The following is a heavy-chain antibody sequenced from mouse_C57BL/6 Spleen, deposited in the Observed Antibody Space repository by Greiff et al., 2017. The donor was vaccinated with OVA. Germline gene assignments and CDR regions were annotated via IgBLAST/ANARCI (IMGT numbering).Heavy chain of an antibody. D-gene: IGHD4-1*01. CDR2: ILPGSGST. CDR1: GYIFTGYW. Sequence: QVQLQQFGAELMKPGASVMLSCKATGYIFTGYWIEWVKQRPGHGLEWIGEILPGSGSTYYYEKCKGKATITTDKTSISAYMQRSSLTTEDTAIYYRAKKLGWYFDVWGTGTTVTVSS. V-gene: IGHV1-9*01. J-gene: IGHJ1*03. CDR3: AKKLGWYFDV.